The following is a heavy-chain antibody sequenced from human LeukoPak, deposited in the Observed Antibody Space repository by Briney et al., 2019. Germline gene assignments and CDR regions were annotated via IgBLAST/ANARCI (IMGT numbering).Heavy chain of an antibody. CDR2: ISAYNGNT. V-gene: IGHV1-18*01. Sequence: ASVKVSCKASGYTFTSYGISWVRQAPGQGLEWMGWISAYNGNTNYAQKFQGRVTMTEDTSTDTAYMELSSLRSEDTAVYYCATLPYYYDSSGYPPDYWGQGTLVTVSS. CDR1: GYTFTSYG. J-gene: IGHJ4*02. D-gene: IGHD3-22*01. CDR3: ATLPYYYDSSGYPPDY.